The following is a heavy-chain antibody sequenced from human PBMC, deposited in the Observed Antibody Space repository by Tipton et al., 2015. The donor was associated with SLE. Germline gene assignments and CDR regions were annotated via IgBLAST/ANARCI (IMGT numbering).Heavy chain of an antibody. D-gene: IGHD2-21*01. CDR2: INHSGST. V-gene: IGHV4-34*01. J-gene: IGHJ3*02. CDR1: GGSFSGYY. CDR3: ARDCKGPFAFDI. Sequence: GLVKPSETLSLTCAVYGGSFSGYYWSWIRLPPGKGLEWIGEINHSGSTNYNPSLKSRVTISVDTSRNQFSLKLSSVTAADTAVYYCARDCKGPFAFDIWGQGTMVTVSS.